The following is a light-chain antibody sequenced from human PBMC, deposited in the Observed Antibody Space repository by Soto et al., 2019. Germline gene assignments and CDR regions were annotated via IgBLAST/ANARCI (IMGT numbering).Light chain of an antibody. V-gene: IGLV2-14*01. J-gene: IGLJ1*01. CDR2: EVT. CDR1: SSDVGGYNY. Sequence: QSVLTQPASVSGSPGQSITISCTGTSSDVGGYNYVSWYQQHPDKAPKLMIYEVTNRPSGVSFRFSCSKSGNTASLTISGLPPEDEADYYCSSYTSTSTLYVFGTGTQLTVL. CDR3: SSYTSTSTLYV.